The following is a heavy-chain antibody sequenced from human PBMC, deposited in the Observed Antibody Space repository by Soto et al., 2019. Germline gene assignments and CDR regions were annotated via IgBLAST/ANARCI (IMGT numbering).Heavy chain of an antibody. V-gene: IGHV1-8*01. CDR2: MNPNSGNT. Sequence: ASVKVSCKASGYTFTSYDINWVRQATGQGLEWMGWMNPNSGNTGYAQKFQGRVTMTRNTSISTAYMELSSPRSEDTAVYYCARGRRVRGVIIPDYYYYYMDVWGKGTTVTVSS. CDR3: ARGRRVRGVIIPDYYYYYMDV. J-gene: IGHJ6*03. CDR1: GYTFTSYD. D-gene: IGHD3-10*01.